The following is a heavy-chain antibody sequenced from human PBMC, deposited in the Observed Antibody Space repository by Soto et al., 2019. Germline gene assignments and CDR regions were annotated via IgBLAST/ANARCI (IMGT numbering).Heavy chain of an antibody. D-gene: IGHD5-12*01. CDR1: GGSISSSNW. CDR3: ARGLIQRLRLHYYYYGMDV. J-gene: IGHJ6*02. Sequence: NPSETLSLTCAVSGGSISSSNWWSWVRQPPGKGLEWIGEIYHSGSTNYNPSLKSRVTISVDKSKNQFSLKLSSVTAADTAVYYCARGLIQRLRLHYYYYGMDVWGQGTTVTVSS. V-gene: IGHV4-4*02. CDR2: IYHSGST.